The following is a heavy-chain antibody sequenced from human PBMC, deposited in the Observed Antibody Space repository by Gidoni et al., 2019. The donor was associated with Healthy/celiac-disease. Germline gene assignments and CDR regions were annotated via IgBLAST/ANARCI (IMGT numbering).Heavy chain of an antibody. Sequence: VQLVQSGAEAKKPGSSVKVSCKASGGTFSSYALSWVRQAPGQGLEWMGGIIPIFGTANYAQKFQGRVTMTADESTSTAYMELSSLRSEDTAVYYCAREIPLGGGAFDIWGQGTMVTVSS. CDR2: IIPIFGTA. CDR1: GGTFSSYA. V-gene: IGHV1-69*01. D-gene: IGHD1-26*01. J-gene: IGHJ3*02. CDR3: AREIPLGGGAFDI.